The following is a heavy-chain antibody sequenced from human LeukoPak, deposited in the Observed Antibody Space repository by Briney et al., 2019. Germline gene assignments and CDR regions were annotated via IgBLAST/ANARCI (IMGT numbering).Heavy chain of an antibody. V-gene: IGHV3-64D*06. CDR1: GFTFSSYA. CDR3: VNRRGLLLYFIY. Sequence: GGSLRLSCSASGFTFSSYAMYWVRQAPGKGLEYVSGISSNGGSTYYADSVKGRFTISRDNSKNTLYLQMSSLRAEDTAVYDCVNRRGLLLYFIYWGQGTLVTVSS. D-gene: IGHD3-22*01. CDR2: ISSNGGST. J-gene: IGHJ4*02.